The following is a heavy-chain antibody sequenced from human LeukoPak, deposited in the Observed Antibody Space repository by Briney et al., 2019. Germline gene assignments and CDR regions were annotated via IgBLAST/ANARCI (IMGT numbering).Heavy chain of an antibody. CDR3: AERGVVIRGFLILGFHKEAYYFDS. CDR1: GFTFSSYA. J-gene: IGHJ4*02. Sequence: HPGGSLRLSCAASGFTFSSYAMHWVRQAPGKGLEWVAVISYDGSNKYYADSVEGRFTISRDNSRNTVYLQMNSLRAEDTAVYFCAERGVVIRGFLILGFHKEAYYFDSWGQGTLVTVSS. CDR2: ISYDGSNK. D-gene: IGHD3-10*01. V-gene: IGHV3-30*07.